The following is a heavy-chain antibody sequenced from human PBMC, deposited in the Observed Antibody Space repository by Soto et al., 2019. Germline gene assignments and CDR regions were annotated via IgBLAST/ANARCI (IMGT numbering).Heavy chain of an antibody. V-gene: IGHV1-3*01. Sequence: ASVKVSCKASGYTFTSYAMHWVRQAPGQRLEWMGWINAGNGNTKYSQKFQGRVTITRDTSASTAYMELSSLGSEDTAVYYCYSSSWYLGVAGVDPWGQGTLVTVSS. D-gene: IGHD6-13*01. CDR1: GYTFTSYA. CDR3: YSSSWYLGVAGVDP. CDR2: INAGNGNT. J-gene: IGHJ5*02.